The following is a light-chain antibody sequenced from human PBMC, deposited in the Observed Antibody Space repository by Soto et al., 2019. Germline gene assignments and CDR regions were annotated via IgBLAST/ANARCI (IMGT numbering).Light chain of an antibody. CDR3: QQYHNWLMYS. Sequence: ELVMTQAPATLSVSPGERATLSCRASQSVSGKLAWYQQKPGQAPRLIIYGTSTRAPVIPARFSGSGSGTQFTLSISSLHSEDIAVYYCQQYHNWLMYSFRQGTKLEIK. CDR1: QSVSGK. V-gene: IGKV3-15*01. J-gene: IGKJ2*01. CDR2: GTS.